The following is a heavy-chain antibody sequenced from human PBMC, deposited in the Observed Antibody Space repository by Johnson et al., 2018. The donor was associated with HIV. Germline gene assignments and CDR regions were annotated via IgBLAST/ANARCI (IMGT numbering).Heavy chain of an antibody. J-gene: IGHJ3*02. V-gene: IGHV3-66*01. CDR3: ARSQVAATSEGAFDI. Sequence: KGLEWVSVIYSGGSPYYADSVKGRFTISRDNSKNTLYLQMNSLRAEDTAVYYCARSQVAATSEGAFDIWGQGTMVTVSS. CDR2: IYSGGSP. D-gene: IGHD2-15*01.